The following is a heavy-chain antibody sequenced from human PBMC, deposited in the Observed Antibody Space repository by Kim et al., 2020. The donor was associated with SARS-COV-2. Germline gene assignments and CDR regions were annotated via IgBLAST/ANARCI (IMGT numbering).Heavy chain of an antibody. Sequence: ASVKVSCKASGYTFTSYYMHWVRQAPGQGLEWMGIINPSGGSTSYAQKFQGRVTMTRDTSTSTVYMELSSLRSEDTAVYYCARVLRPSVSSGWSRYRYGMDVWGQGTTVTVSS. J-gene: IGHJ6*02. CDR3: ARVLRPSVSSGWSRYRYGMDV. V-gene: IGHV1-46*01. CDR2: INPSGGST. CDR1: GYTFTSYY. D-gene: IGHD6-19*01.